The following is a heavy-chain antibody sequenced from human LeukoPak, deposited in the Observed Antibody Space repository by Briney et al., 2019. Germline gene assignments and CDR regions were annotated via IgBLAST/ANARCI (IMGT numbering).Heavy chain of an antibody. CDR3: VRVDDRRDAFDI. V-gene: IGHV1-2*02. J-gene: IGHJ3*02. CDR1: GYTFADYY. CDR2: INPYTGDT. Sequence: ASVKVSCKAAGYTFADYYMSWVRQAPGQGLEWMGSINPYTGDTNYAQHFQGRVTMTRDTSISTAYMEVNRLRSDDTAVYFCVRVDDRRDAFDIWGQGTMVTVSS.